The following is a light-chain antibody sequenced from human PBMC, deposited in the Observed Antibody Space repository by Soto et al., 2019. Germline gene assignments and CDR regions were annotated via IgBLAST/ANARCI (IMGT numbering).Light chain of an antibody. CDR3: GSYTTSSNYV. V-gene: IGLV2-14*01. CDR1: SIDVGAYNY. J-gene: IGLJ1*01. CDR2: DVS. Sequence: SVLTQPASVSGSPGQSITISCTGTSIDVGAYNYVSWYQQHPGKAPKLMIYDVSHRPSGVSHRFSGSKSGNTASLTISGLQAEDEADYYCGSYTTSSNYVXGTGTKVTVL.